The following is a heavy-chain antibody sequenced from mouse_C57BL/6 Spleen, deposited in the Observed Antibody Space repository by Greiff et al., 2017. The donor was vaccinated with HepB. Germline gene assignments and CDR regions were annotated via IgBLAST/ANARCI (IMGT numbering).Heavy chain of an antibody. J-gene: IGHJ2*01. CDR3: ARGYYGSPGFDY. CDR1: GYTFTSYW. V-gene: IGHV1-69*01. D-gene: IGHD1-1*01. Sequence: QVQLQQPGAELVMPGASVKLSCKASGYTFTSYWMHWVKQRPGQGLEWIGEIDPSDSYTNYNQKFKGKSTLTVDKSSSTAYMQLSSLTSEDSAVYYCARGYYGSPGFDYWGQGTTLTVSS. CDR2: IDPSDSYT.